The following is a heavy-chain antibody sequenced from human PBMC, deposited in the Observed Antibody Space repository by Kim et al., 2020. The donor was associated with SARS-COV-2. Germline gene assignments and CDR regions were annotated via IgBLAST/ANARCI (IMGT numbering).Heavy chain of an antibody. D-gene: IGHD5-18*01. CDR3: ARDAGYSYVDY. V-gene: IGHV3-11*04. Sequence: SYADSVKGRLTTTGDNAKNSLYLQMNSLRAEDTAVYYCARDAGYSYVDYWGQGTLVTVSS. J-gene: IGHJ4*02.